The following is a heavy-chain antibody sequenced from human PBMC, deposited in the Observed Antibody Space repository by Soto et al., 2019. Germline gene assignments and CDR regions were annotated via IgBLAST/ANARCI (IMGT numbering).Heavy chain of an antibody. V-gene: IGHV3-48*02. Sequence: GGSLRLSCAASGFTFSSYSMNWVRQAPGKGLEWVSYISSSSSTIYYADSVKGRFTISRDNAKNSLYLQMNSLRDEDTAVYYCAREPRYYYDSSGYINWFDPWGQGTLVTVSS. CDR1: GFTFSSYS. D-gene: IGHD3-22*01. CDR2: ISSSSSTI. J-gene: IGHJ5*02. CDR3: AREPRYYYDSSGYINWFDP.